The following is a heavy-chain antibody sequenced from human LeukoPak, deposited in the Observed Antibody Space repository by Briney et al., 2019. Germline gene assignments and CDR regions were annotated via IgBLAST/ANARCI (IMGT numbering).Heavy chain of an antibody. D-gene: IGHD3-22*01. CDR2: ISGSGGAT. V-gene: IGHV3-23*01. Sequence: GGSLRLSCAASGFTFSTFGMSWVRQAPGKGLEWVSAISGSGGATFYADSVKGRFTISRDSSKNTLYLQMNSLKTEDTAVYYCSRGTYYHDSALWGQGTLVIVSS. CDR1: GFTFSTFG. CDR3: SRGTYYHDSAL. J-gene: IGHJ4*02.